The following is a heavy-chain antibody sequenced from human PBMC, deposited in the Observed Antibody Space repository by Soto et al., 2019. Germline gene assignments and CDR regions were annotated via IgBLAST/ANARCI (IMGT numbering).Heavy chain of an antibody. CDR2: IYYSGST. D-gene: IGHD2-2*01. J-gene: IGHJ4*02. CDR3: ARGGGVVVVPAAMYYFDY. CDR1: GGSISSYY. Sequence: SETLSLTCTVSGGSISSYYWSWIWQPPGKGLEWIGYIYYSGSTNYNPSLKSRVTISVDTSKNQFSLKLSSVTAADTAVYYCARGGGVVVVPAAMYYFDYWGQGTLVTVSS. V-gene: IGHV4-59*01.